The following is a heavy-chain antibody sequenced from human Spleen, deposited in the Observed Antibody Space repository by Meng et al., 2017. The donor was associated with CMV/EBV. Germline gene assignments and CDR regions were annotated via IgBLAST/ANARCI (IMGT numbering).Heavy chain of an antibody. CDR2: MNPNIGNT. CDR1: GYTFTSYG. CDR3: ARGLFGMIDS. V-gene: IGHV1-8*03. J-gene: IGHJ4*02. Sequence: ASVKVSCKASGYTFTSYGISWVRQATGQGLEWMGWMNPNIGNTVYAQKFQGRVTITRNTSINTAYMELSGLRSEDTAVYYCARGLFGMIDSWGQGTLVTVSS. D-gene: IGHD3-3*01.